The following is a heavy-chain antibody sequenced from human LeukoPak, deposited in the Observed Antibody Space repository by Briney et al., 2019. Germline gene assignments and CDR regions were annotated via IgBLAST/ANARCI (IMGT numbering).Heavy chain of an antibody. V-gene: IGHV1-46*01. CDR2: INLSGGNK. CDR1: GYTFTSYY. J-gene: IGHJ4*02. D-gene: IGHD5-18*01. Sequence: ASVKDSCKASGYTFTSYYMHWVRQAPGKGLEWMGIINLSGGNKNFAQKFQDRVTKNRETHTSTVYMELRSLRSEDMAVYYCARGYSYGIDHWGQGTLVSAS. CDR3: ARGYSYGIDH.